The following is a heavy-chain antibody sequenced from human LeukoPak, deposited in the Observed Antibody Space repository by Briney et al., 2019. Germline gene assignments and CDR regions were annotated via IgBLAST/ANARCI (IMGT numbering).Heavy chain of an antibody. D-gene: IGHD6-6*01. Sequence: EGSLRLSCAASGFTFSSYEMNWVRQAPGKGLEWVSSISSSSSYIYYADSVKGRFTISRDNAKNSLYLQMNSLRAEDTAVYYCARDNEPFHSSSSPFDAFDIWGQGTMVTVSS. CDR1: GFTFSSYE. V-gene: IGHV3-21*01. CDR2: ISSSSSYI. CDR3: ARDNEPFHSSSSPFDAFDI. J-gene: IGHJ3*02.